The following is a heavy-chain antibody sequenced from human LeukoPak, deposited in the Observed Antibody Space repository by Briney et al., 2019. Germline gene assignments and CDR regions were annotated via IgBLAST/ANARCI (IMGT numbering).Heavy chain of an antibody. D-gene: IGHD3-10*01. Sequence: ASVKVSCKASGGTFSSYAISWVRQAPGQGLGWMGGIIPIFGAANYAQKFQGRVTITADESTSTAYMELSSLRSEDTAVYYCARDPAMVRGVTPHNWFDPWGQGTLVTVSS. V-gene: IGHV1-69*13. J-gene: IGHJ5*02. CDR2: IIPIFGAA. CDR1: GGTFSSYA. CDR3: ARDPAMVRGVTPHNWFDP.